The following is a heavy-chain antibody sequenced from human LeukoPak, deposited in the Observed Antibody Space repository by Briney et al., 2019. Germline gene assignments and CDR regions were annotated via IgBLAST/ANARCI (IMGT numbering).Heavy chain of an antibody. Sequence: GGSLRLSCAASGFTFSSYGMHWVRQAPGKGLEWVALIRYDGSNKYYADSVKGRFTISRDNSKNTLYLQMNSLRAEDTAVYYCAKEGPVRYYDYVWGSYRGFDYWGQGTLVTVSS. CDR1: GFTFSSYG. CDR3: AKEGPVRYYDYVWGSYRGFDY. V-gene: IGHV3-30*02. CDR2: IRYDGSNK. J-gene: IGHJ4*02. D-gene: IGHD3-16*02.